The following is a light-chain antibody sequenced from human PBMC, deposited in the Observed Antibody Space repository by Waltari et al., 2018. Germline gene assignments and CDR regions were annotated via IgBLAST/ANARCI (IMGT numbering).Light chain of an antibody. Sequence: HSALTQPASVSGSPGQSIPIPCTGTSRAVVNYNFLSWYQHHPGKAPRLMIYEDTKRHSGVSNRFSGSKSGNTASLTISGLQAEDEADYYCCSYTDSTTLVFGGGTGLTVL. CDR1: SRAVVNYNF. J-gene: IGLJ2*01. CDR3: CSYTDSTTLV. V-gene: IGLV2-23*01. CDR2: EDT.